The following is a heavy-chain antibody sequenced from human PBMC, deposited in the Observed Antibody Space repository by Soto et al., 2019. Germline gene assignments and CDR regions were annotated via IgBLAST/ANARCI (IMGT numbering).Heavy chain of an antibody. Sequence: GGSLRLSCAASGFTFSSYAMSWVRQAPGKGLEWVSAISGSGGSTYYADSVKGRFTISRDNSKNTLYLQMNSLRAEDTAVYYCAKDQFKGIVAAGSPFDYWGQGTLVTVSS. CDR3: AKDQFKGIVAAGSPFDY. J-gene: IGHJ4*02. D-gene: IGHD6-13*01. CDR1: GFTFSSYA. CDR2: ISGSGGST. V-gene: IGHV3-23*01.